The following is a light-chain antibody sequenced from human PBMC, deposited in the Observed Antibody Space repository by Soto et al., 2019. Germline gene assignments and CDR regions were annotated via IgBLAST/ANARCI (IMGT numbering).Light chain of an antibody. CDR3: QHYYSYSGT. CDR2: KAT. CDR1: QSVDIW. J-gene: IGKJ2*01. V-gene: IGKV1-5*03. Sequence: DIPMTQSPPTLSASVGDTVTITCRASQSVDIWLAWYQQKPGKAPKVLIYKATFLQRGVPSRFSGSGSGTEFTLTISSLQPDDFATYYCQHYYSYSGTFGQGTKLEIK.